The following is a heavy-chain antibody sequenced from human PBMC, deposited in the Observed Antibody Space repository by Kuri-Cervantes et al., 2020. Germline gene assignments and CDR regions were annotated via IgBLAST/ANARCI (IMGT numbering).Heavy chain of an antibody. Sequence: GGSLRLSCAASGFTFSGYGMHWVRQAPGKGLEWVAFIRYDGSKKYYADSVKGRFTISRDNSKNTLYLQMNSLRAEDTAVYYCAKDQHYDSSMSIDYWGQGTLVTVSS. CDR1: GFTFSGYG. CDR3: AKDQHYDSSMSIDY. CDR2: IRYDGSKK. D-gene: IGHD3-22*01. J-gene: IGHJ4*02. V-gene: IGHV3-30*02.